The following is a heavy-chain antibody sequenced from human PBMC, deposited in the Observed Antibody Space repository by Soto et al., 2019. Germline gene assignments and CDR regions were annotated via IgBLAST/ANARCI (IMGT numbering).Heavy chain of an antibody. CDR2: IIPIFGTP. CDR1: GGTFTNYA. J-gene: IGHJ6*02. CDR3: ARERSVGYCITTTCPKPFYYYAMDV. V-gene: IGHV1-69*13. Sequence: SVKVSCKASGGTFTNYAFSWVRQAPEQGLEWMGGIIPIFGTPDYAQKFQGRVTITADESTRTASMELSSLRSDDTAVYYCARERSVGYCITTTCPKPFYYYAMDVWGQGTTVTVSS. D-gene: IGHD2-2*01.